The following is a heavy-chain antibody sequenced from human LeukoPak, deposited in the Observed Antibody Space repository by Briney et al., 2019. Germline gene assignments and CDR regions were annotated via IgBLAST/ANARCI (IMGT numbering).Heavy chain of an antibody. CDR1: GGTFSSYA. CDR2: IIPIFGTA. V-gene: IGHV1-69*05. Sequence: ASVKVSCKASGGTFSSYAISWVRQAPGQGLEWMGGIIPIFGTANYAQKFQGRVTITTDESTSTAYMELSSLRSEDTAVYYCARSPDSNPRYYDAFDIWGQGTMVTVSS. J-gene: IGHJ3*02. D-gene: IGHD1-26*01. CDR3: ARSPDSNPRYYDAFDI.